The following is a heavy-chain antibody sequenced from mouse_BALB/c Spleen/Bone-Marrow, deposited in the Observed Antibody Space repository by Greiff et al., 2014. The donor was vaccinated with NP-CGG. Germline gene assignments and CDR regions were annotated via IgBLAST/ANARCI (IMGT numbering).Heavy chain of an antibody. V-gene: IGHV5-6-3*01. CDR2: INSSGGST. J-gene: IGHJ4*01. CDR3: ARDGYYVFYAMDY. CDR1: GFTFSSYG. D-gene: IGHD2-3*01. Sequence: EVQLVESGGGLVQPGGSLKLSCAVSGFTFSSYGMSWVRQTPDKRLELVATINSSGGSTYYPDSVKGRFTISRDNAKNTLYLQMSSLKSEDTAMYYCARDGYYVFYAMDYWGQGTSVTISS.